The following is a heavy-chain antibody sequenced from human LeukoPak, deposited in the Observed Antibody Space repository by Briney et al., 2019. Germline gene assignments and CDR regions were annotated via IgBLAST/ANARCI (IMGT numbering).Heavy chain of an antibody. Sequence: GASVKVSCKASGYTFTGYYMHWVRQAPGQGLEWMGWINPNSGGTKYAQKFQGRVTMTRDTSISTAYMELSRLRSDDTAVYYCARDQLWELLHYWGQGTLVTVSS. CDR3: ARDQLWELLHY. D-gene: IGHD5-18*01. CDR1: GYTFTGYY. CDR2: INPNSGGT. J-gene: IGHJ4*02. V-gene: IGHV1-2*02.